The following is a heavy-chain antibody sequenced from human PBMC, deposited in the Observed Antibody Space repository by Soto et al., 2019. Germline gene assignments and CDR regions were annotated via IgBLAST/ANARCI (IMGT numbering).Heavy chain of an antibody. Sequence: GRSLRLSCAASGFTFSSYAMSWVRQAPGKGLEWVSGISGRGGGTYYADSVKGRFTISRDNSKNTLYLQMNSLRAEDTAVYYCAKNGRDTTLTTLDYWAQGTLVTVSS. J-gene: IGHJ4*02. CDR3: AKNGRDTTLTTLDY. CDR2: ISGRGGGT. D-gene: IGHD4-17*01. V-gene: IGHV3-23*01. CDR1: GFTFSSYA.